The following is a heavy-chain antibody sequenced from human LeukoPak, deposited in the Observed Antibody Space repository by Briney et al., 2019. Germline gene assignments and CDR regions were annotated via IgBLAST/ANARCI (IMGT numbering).Heavy chain of an antibody. CDR1: GYTLTELS. Sequence: ASVKVSCKVSGYTLTELSMHWVRQAPGKGLEWMGGFDPEDGETIYAQKSQGRVTMTEDTSTDTAYMELSSLRSEDTAVYYCATGNYDILTGAYYYGMDVWGQGTTVTVSS. D-gene: IGHD3-9*01. J-gene: IGHJ6*02. V-gene: IGHV1-24*01. CDR2: FDPEDGET. CDR3: ATGNYDILTGAYYYGMDV.